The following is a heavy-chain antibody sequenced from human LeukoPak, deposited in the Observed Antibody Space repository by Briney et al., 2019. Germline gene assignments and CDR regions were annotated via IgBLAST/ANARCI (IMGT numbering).Heavy chain of an antibody. D-gene: IGHD2-2*03. CDR2: IKSKSIADTT. CDR1: GFTFSSAS. V-gene: IGHV3-15*01. Sequence: GGSLRLSCAASGFTFSSASLSWVRQAPGKGLEWVGCIKSKSIADTTAYAAPVKGRFTISRDDSKNTLYLQMNSLKTDGTAVYYCATDRGRLDISTWRFNDWGQGALVTVSS. J-gene: IGHJ5*02. CDR3: ATDRGRLDISTWRFND.